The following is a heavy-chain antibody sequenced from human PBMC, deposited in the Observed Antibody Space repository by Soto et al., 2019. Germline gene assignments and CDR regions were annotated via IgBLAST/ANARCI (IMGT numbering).Heavy chain of an antibody. V-gene: IGHV4-39*01. CDR2: IFYSGST. CDR1: GGSISGSSYY. J-gene: IGHJ6*02. CDR3: ARRPRVTMAGSFSYYYGMDV. Sequence: SETLSLTCTVSGGSISGSSYYWAWIRQPPGKGLEWIGNIFYSGSTYYNPSLKSRVTVSVDTSKNRFSLNLSSVTAADTAVYYCARRPRVTMAGSFSYYYGMDVWGQGTTVTVSS. D-gene: IGHD6-19*01.